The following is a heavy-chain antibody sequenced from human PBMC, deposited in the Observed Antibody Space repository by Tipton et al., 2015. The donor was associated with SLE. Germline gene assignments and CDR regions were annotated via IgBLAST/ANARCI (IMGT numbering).Heavy chain of an antibody. D-gene: IGHD3-22*01. Sequence: TLSLTCAVYGGSFSGYYWSWIRQPPGKGLEWIGYIYYSGSTNYNPSLKSRVTISVDTSKNQFSLKLSSVTAADTAVYYCARSYSSGYPFDYWGQGTLVTVSS. CDR1: GGSFSGYY. CDR2: IYYSGST. J-gene: IGHJ4*02. CDR3: ARSYSSGYPFDY. V-gene: IGHV4-59*01.